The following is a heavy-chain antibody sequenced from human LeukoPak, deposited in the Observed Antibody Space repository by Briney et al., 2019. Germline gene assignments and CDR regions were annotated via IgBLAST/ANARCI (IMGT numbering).Heavy chain of an antibody. J-gene: IGHJ4*02. D-gene: IGHD1-26*01. CDR2: INDDGTET. CDR3: ARDVPRGRQEFDF. Sequence: PGGSLRLSCATSGFTFSNYWMTWVRQTPGKGLEWVANINDDGTETHYVDSAKGRFTISRDNAKNSLFLQMNSLRDEDTAVYYCARDVPRGRQEFDFWGQGNLVTVS. CDR1: GFTFSNYW. V-gene: IGHV3-7*01.